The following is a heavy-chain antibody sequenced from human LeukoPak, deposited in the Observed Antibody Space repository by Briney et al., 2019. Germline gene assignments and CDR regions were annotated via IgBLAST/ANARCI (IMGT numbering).Heavy chain of an antibody. D-gene: IGHD4-17*01. CDR3: ARRVPYGERGGFDY. Sequence: GGSLRLSCAASGFTFSSYGMHWVRQAPGKGLEWVAVISYDGSNKYYADSVKGRFTISRDNSKNTLYLQMNSLRAEDTAVYYCARRVPYGERGGFDYWGQGILVTVSS. CDR1: GFTFSSYG. J-gene: IGHJ4*02. V-gene: IGHV3-30*03. CDR2: ISYDGSNK.